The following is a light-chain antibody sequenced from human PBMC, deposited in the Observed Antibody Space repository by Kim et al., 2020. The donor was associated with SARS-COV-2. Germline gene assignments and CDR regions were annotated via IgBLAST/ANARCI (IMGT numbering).Light chain of an antibody. J-gene: IGLJ1*01. V-gene: IGLV1-40*01. Sequence: RVTRTCTGSGSTFGAGYDVYWYQQLPGTAPKLLIYDNSNRPSGVPDRFSGSKSGTSASLAITGLQAEDEADYYCQSYDSSLSGYVFGTGTKVTVL. CDR1: GSTFGAGYD. CDR3: QSYDSSLSGYV. CDR2: DNS.